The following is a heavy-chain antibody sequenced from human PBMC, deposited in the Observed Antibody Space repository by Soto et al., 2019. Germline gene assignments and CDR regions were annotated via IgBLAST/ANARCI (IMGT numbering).Heavy chain of an antibody. J-gene: IGHJ3*02. D-gene: IGHD3-22*01. CDR3: AKGEKRITMIVVVNKAPYGDAFDI. CDR2: ISYDGSNK. V-gene: IGHV3-30*18. CDR1: GFTFSSYG. Sequence: QVQLVESGGGVVQPGRSLRLSCAASGFTFSSYGMHWVRQAPGKGLEWVAVISYDGSNKYYADSVKGRFTISRDNSKNTLYLQMNSLRAEDTAVYYCAKGEKRITMIVVVNKAPYGDAFDIWGQGTMVTVSS.